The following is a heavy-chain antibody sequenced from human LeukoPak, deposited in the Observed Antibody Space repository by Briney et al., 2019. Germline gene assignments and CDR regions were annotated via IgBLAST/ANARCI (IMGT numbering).Heavy chain of an antibody. CDR2: IYYSGST. J-gene: IGHJ3*02. V-gene: IGHV4-39*07. CDR1: GGSISSSSYY. D-gene: IGHD6-13*01. Sequence: SETLSPTCTVSGGSISSSSYYWGWIRQPPGKGLEWIGSIYYSGSTYYNPSLKSRVTISVDTSKNQFSLKLSSVTAADTAVYYCAREWDLAAAAEPHAFDIWGQGTMVTVSS. CDR3: AREWDLAAAAEPHAFDI.